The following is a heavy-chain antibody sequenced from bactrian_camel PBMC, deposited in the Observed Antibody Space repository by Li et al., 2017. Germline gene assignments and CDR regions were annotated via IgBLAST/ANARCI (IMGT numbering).Heavy chain of an antibody. D-gene: IGHD6*01. J-gene: IGHJ6*01. Sequence: HVQLVESGGGSVQAGESLRLSCAASGDTYNSNVMGWFRQAPGKEREVVAAIYRGGENTYYAGSVKGRFTISQDNDKNTVYLQLDSLETEDTGMYFCTRDRPPASVRDGTRSPTKNDFGYWGQGTQVT. CDR1: GDTYNSNV. V-gene: IGHV3-3*01. CDR3: TRDRPPASVRDGTRSPTKNDFGY. CDR2: IYRGGENT.